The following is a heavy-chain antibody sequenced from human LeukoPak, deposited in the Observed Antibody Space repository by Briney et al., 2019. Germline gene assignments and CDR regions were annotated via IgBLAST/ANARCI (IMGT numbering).Heavy chain of an antibody. CDR3: AKAIGQEVPAASRWYDP. CDR2: ISISGGST. CDR1: GFTFSSYV. D-gene: IGHD2-2*01. J-gene: IGHJ5*02. V-gene: IGHV3-23*01. Sequence: GGSLGLSCAASGFTFSSYVMSWVRQAPGKGLDWVSTISISGGSTYYADSVKGRFTISRDNSKNTLYLQMNSLRGEDTAVYYCAKAIGQEVPAASRWYDPWGQGTLVTVSS.